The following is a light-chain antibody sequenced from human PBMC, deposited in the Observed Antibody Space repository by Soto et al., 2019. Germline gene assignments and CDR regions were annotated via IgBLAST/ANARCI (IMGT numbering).Light chain of an antibody. CDR1: QSVSKY. V-gene: IGKV3-11*01. CDR3: QERSNWPPS. Sequence: ETVLTQSPPTLSLSPGERATLSCRASQSVSKYVAWYQQKPGQAPRLLIYDASTKATGIAARFSGSGSGTDFTLTISSLEPEDFAVYYWQERSNWPPSFGGGTKVEIK. J-gene: IGKJ4*01. CDR2: DAS.